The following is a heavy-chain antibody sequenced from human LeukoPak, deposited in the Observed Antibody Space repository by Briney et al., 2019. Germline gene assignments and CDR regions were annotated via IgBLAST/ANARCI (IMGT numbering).Heavy chain of an antibody. CDR2: ISSSGSTI. Sequence: GGSLRLSCAASGFTFSDYYMSWIRQAPGKGLEWVSYISSSGSTIYYADSVKGRFTISRDNAKNSLYLQMNNLRAEDTAVYYCARVQLWLFFDYWGQGTLVTVSS. CDR1: GFTFSDYY. CDR3: ARVQLWLFFDY. D-gene: IGHD5-18*01. J-gene: IGHJ4*02. V-gene: IGHV3-11*01.